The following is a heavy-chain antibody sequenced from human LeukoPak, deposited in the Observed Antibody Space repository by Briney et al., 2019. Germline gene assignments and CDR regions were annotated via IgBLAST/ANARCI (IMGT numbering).Heavy chain of an antibody. CDR1: GGSFSGYY. V-gene: IGHV4-34*01. D-gene: IGHD5-18*01. J-gene: IGHJ4*02. CDR2: INHSGST. Sequence: SETLSLTCAVYGGSFSGYYWSWIRQPPGKGLEWIGEINHSGSTNYNPSLKSRVTISVDTSKNQFSLKLSSVTAADTAVYYCARIHRRGYSYGHDYWGQGTLVTVSS. CDR3: ARIHRRGYSYGHDY.